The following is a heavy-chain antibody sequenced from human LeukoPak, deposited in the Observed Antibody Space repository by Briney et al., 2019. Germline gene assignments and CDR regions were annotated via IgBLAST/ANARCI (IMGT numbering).Heavy chain of an antibody. CDR2: ISGSGGST. Sequence: GGTLRLSCAASGFTFSSYAMSWVRQAPGKGLEWVSSISGSGGSTYYADSVKGRFTISRDNAKNSLYLQMNSLRAEDTAVYYCARDLYRIVVVPHYFDYWGQGTLVTVSS. J-gene: IGHJ4*02. V-gene: IGHV3-23*01. CDR3: ARDLYRIVVVPHYFDY. D-gene: IGHD3-22*01. CDR1: GFTFSSYA.